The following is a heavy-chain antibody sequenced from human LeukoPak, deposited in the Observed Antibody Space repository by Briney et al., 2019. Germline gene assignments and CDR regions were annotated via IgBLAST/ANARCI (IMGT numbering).Heavy chain of an antibody. CDR2: IYTSGST. D-gene: IGHD3-16*02. Sequence: PSETLSLTCTVSGGSISSYYWSWIRQPAGKGLEWIGRIYTSGSTNYNPSLKSRVTMSVDTSKNQFSLKLSSVTAADTAVYYCPLTTFGGVIGRMDVWGKGTTVTVSS. CDR1: GGSISSYY. CDR3: PLTTFGGVIGRMDV. J-gene: IGHJ6*03. V-gene: IGHV4-4*07.